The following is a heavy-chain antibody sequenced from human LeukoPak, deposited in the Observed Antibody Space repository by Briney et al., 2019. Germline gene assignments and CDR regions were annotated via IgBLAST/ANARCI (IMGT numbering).Heavy chain of an antibody. CDR1: GFTFSSYA. D-gene: IGHD5-18*01. V-gene: IGHV3-30*04. CDR2: ISYDGSNK. J-gene: IGHJ4*02. Sequence: GGSLRLSCAASGFTFSSYAMHWVRQAPGKGLEWVAVISYDGSNKYYADSVKGRFTISRDNSENTLYLQMNSLRAEDTAVYYCARDQGNFGDTAIGVDYWGQGTLVTVSS. CDR3: ARDQGNFGDTAIGVDY.